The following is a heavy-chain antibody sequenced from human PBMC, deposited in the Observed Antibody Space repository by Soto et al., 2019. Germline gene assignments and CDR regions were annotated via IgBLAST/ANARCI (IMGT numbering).Heavy chain of an antibody. J-gene: IGHJ4*02. CDR2: MNPTSGNT. V-gene: IGHV1-8*01. CDR3: ARTRLCGGDCYSAYYFDY. D-gene: IGHD2-21*02. Sequence: QVQLVQSGTEVKKPGASVKVSCKASGYTFTNYDINWVRQATGQGLEWMGWMNPTSGNTGYVQKFQGRVTMTRNTXVXTXXMKLSSLRSDDTAVYYCARTRLCGGDCYSAYYFDYWGQGALVTVSS. CDR1: GYTFTNYD.